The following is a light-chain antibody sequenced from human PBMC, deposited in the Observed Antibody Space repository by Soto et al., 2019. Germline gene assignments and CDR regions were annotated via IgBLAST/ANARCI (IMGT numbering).Light chain of an antibody. V-gene: IGKV1-5*03. J-gene: IGKJ1*01. CDR2: KAY. Sequence: DIPMTQSPSTLSASVGDRVTITCRASQSISSWLAWYQQKPGKAPKLLIYKAYSLESGVPSRFSGRGSGTEFTLTISSLQPDDFATYYCQQYNSYSRTFGQGTKVEIK. CDR1: QSISSW. CDR3: QQYNSYSRT.